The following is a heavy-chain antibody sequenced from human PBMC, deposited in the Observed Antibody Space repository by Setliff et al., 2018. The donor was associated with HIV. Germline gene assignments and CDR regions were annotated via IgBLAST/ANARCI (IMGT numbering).Heavy chain of an antibody. J-gene: IGHJ6*02. V-gene: IGHV4-39*01. CDR3: ARHLRSYGAAIGYGMDV. CDR1: GGSISSGGYY. Sequence: SETLSLTCTVSGGSISSGGYYWSWIRQHPGKGLEWIGYIYYSGSTYYNPSLKSRVTISVDTSKNQFSLKLSSVTAADTAVYYCARHLRSYGAAIGYGMDVWGQGTTVTVSS. D-gene: IGHD5-18*01. CDR2: IYYSGST.